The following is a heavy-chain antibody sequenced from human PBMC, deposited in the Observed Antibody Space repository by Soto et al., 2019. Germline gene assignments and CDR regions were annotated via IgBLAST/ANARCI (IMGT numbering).Heavy chain of an antibody. CDR1: GGSISSSSYY. Sequence: PSETLSLTCTVSGGSISSSSYYWGWIRQPPGKGLEWIGSIYYSSSTYYNPSLKSRVTISVDTSKNQFSLKLSSLTAADTAVYYCARHDGYYYDSSGYYFDYWGQGTLVTVSS. J-gene: IGHJ4*02. CDR2: IYYSSST. D-gene: IGHD3-22*01. CDR3: ARHDGYYYDSSGYYFDY. V-gene: IGHV4-39*01.